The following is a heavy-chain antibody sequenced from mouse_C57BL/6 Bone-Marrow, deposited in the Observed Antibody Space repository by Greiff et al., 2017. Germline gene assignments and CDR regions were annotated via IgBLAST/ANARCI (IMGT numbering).Heavy chain of an antibody. J-gene: IGHJ4*01. CDR2: IYPGSGNT. Sequence: VQLQQSGAELVRPGASVKLSCKASGYTFTDYYINWVKQRPGQGLEWIARIYPGSGNTYYNEKFKGKATLTAEKSSITAYMQLSSLTSEDSAVYFCARAPLFITSTMDYWGQGTSVTVSS. V-gene: IGHV1-76*01. D-gene: IGHD1-1*01. CDR3: ARAPLFITSTMDY. CDR1: GYTFTDYY.